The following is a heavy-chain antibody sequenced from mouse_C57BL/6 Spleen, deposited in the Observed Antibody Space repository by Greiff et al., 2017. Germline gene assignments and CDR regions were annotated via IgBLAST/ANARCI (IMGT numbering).Heavy chain of an antibody. J-gene: IGHJ4*01. V-gene: IGHV1-42*01. Sequence: VQLKQSGPELVKPGASVKISCKASGYSFTGYYMNWVKQSPEKSLEWIGEINPSTGGTTYNQKFKAKATLTVDKSSSTAYMQLNSLTSEDSAVYYCARWGDSYAMDYWGQGTSVTVSS. CDR1: GYSFTGYY. D-gene: IGHD2-13*01. CDR2: INPSTGGT. CDR3: ARWGDSYAMDY.